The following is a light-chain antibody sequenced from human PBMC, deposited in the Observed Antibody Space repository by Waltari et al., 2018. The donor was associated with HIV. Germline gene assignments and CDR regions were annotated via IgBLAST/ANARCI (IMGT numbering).Light chain of an antibody. J-gene: IGLJ3*02. V-gene: IGLV1-47*02. CDR2: SDN. Sequence: QSVLTQPPAASGAPGQRVTISCSGSSAHIGNHVYWYQQLPGTAPKVLIYSDNQRPSGVPDRFSGSRSGTSASLDVSGLRSEDEANYICAAWDDILSGWVFGGGTKLTVL. CDR1: SAHIGNH. CDR3: AAWDDILSGWV.